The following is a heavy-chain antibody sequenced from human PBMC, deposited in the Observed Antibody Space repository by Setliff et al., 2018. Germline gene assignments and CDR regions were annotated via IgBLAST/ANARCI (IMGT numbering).Heavy chain of an antibody. CDR1: GGSISSGGYY. D-gene: IGHD3-3*01. CDR2: IYYSGST. Sequence: SETLSLTCTVSGGSISSGGYYWSWIRQHPGKGLEWIGYIYYSGSTYYNPPLKSRVTISVDTSKNQFSLKPSSVTAADTAVYYCARGPPSYDFWSGYYVSNYYMDVWGKGTTVTVSS. CDR3: ARGPPSYDFWSGYYVSNYYMDV. J-gene: IGHJ6*03. V-gene: IGHV4-31*02.